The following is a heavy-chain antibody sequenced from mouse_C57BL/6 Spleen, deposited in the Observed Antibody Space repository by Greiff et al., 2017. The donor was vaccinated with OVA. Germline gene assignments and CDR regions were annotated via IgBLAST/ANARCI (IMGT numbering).Heavy chain of an antibody. Sequence: VQLQQPGAELVKPGASVKLSCKASGYTFTSYWMHWVKQRPGRGLEWIGRIDPNSGGTKYNEKFKSKATLTVDKPSSTAYMQLSSLTSEDSAVYYCASSQTAQASPLYYAMDYWGQGTSVTVSS. D-gene: IGHD3-2*02. CDR2: IDPNSGGT. V-gene: IGHV1-72*01. CDR1: GYTFTSYW. J-gene: IGHJ4*01. CDR3: ASSQTAQASPLYYAMDY.